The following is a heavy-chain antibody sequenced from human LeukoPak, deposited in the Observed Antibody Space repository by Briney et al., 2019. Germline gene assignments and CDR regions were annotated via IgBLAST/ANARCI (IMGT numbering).Heavy chain of an antibody. CDR1: GYTLTELS. D-gene: IGHD2-2*01. Sequence: ASVKVSCKVSGYTLTELSMHWVRQAPGEALEWKGGFDSEDGETIYAQKFQGRVTMTEDTSTDTAYMELSSLRSEDTAVSYCATGCAEGYCSSYQGYGMDVWGQGTTVTVSS. CDR3: ATGCAEGYCSSYQGYGMDV. V-gene: IGHV1-24*01. J-gene: IGHJ6*02. CDR2: FDSEDGET.